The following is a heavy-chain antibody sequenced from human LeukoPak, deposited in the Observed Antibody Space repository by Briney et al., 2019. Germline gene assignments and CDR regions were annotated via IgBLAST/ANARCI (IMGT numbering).Heavy chain of an antibody. V-gene: IGHV4-61*02. D-gene: IGHD2-15*01. CDR3: ARSGLYCSGGSCRNWFDP. J-gene: IGHJ5*02. CDR1: GGSISSGSYY. CDR2: IYTSGST. Sequence: PSETLSLTCTVSGGSISSGSYYWSWIRQPAGKGLEWIGRIYTSGSTNYNPSLKSRVTISVDTSKNQFSLKLSSVTAADTAVYCCARSGLYCSGGSCRNWFDPWGQGTLVTVSS.